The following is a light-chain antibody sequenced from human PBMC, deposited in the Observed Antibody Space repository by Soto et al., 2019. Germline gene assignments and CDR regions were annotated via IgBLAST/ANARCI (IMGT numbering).Light chain of an antibody. CDR1: QDIRKY. CDR2: GAS. Sequence: TQSPSSLSASVGDRVAITCQATQDIRKYLNWYQQKPGQAPRLLIYGASSRATGIPDRFSGSGSGTDFTLTISRLEPEDFAVYYCHHYGSSPRTFGQGTKVDI. V-gene: IGKV3-20*01. CDR3: HHYGSSPRT. J-gene: IGKJ1*01.